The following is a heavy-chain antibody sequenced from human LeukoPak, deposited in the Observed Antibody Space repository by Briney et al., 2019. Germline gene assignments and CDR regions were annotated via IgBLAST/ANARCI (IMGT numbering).Heavy chain of an antibody. J-gene: IGHJ4*02. D-gene: IGHD3-10*01. CDR2: ISPSSTRI. CDR1: GFTFSSYN. Sequence: PGGSLRLSCAASGFTFSSYNMNWVRQAPGKGLEWVSYISPSSTRIDYAASVRGRFTISRDNAKSSLYLQVNSLRAEDTAVYYCARDSDYGSGNADYWGQGTLVTVSS. V-gene: IGHV3-48*04. CDR3: ARDSDYGSGNADY.